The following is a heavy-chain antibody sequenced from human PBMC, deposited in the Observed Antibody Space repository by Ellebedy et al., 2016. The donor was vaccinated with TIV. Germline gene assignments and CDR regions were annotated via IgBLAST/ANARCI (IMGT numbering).Heavy chain of an antibody. V-gene: IGHV6-1*01. J-gene: IGHJ4*02. D-gene: IGHD6-19*01. CDR2: TYYRSKWFN. CDR3: AREHDTNGWSIYHFDF. CDR1: GDSLSSNFAT. Sequence: SQTLSLTCAISGDSLSSNFATWNWIRQSPSRGLEWLGRTYYRSKWFNDYAVSLRGRITINADTSNNRFSLHLNSVTPEDTAVYYCAREHDTNGWSIYHFDFWGQGALVTVSS.